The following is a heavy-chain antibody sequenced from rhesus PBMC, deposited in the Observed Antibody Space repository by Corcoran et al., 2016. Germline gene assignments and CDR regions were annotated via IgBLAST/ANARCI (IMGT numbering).Heavy chain of an antibody. CDR2: IFGSGNT. J-gene: IGHJ4*01. V-gene: IGHV4S11*01. CDR1: GGSISSNY. D-gene: IGHD4-23*01. Sequence: QVQLQESGPGLVKPSETLSLTCAVSGGSISSNYWSWIRQAPGTGLDGFGYIFGSGNTYYSRSLKSRVTLSVDTSKNHYSLKLRAVTAADTAVYYCARINTVTAHFDYWGQGVLVTVSS. CDR3: ARINTVTAHFDY.